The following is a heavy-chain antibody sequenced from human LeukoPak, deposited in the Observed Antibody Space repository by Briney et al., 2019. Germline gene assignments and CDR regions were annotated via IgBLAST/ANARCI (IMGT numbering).Heavy chain of an antibody. CDR3: ARDQGSDSDFWSGYYTPRWFDP. J-gene: IGHJ5*02. CDR1: GFTFSDYY. CDR2: ISSSGSTI. Sequence: GGSLRLSCAASGFTFSDYYMSWIRQAPGKGLEWVSYISSSGSTIYYADSVKGRLTISRDNAKNSLYLQMNSLRAEDTAVYYCARDQGSDSDFWSGYYTPRWFDPWGQGPWSPSPQ. D-gene: IGHD3-3*01. V-gene: IGHV3-11*01.